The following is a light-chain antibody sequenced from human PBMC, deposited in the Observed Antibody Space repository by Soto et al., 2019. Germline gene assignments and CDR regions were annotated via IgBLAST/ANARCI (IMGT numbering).Light chain of an antibody. CDR3: QQRSNWPIT. CDR2: DAS. Sequence: EIVLTQSPGTLSLSPGERATLSCRASQSVSSSYLAWFRQTPGQAPRLLIYDASNRATGIPARFSDSGSGTDFTLTISSLEPEDFAVYYCQQRSNWPITFGQGTRLEI. CDR1: QSVSSSY. V-gene: IGKV3-11*01. J-gene: IGKJ5*01.